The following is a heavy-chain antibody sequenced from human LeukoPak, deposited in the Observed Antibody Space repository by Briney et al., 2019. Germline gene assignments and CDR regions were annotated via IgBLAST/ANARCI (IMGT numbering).Heavy chain of an antibody. CDR3: ATNYQPLNPFDY. J-gene: IGHJ4*02. CDR2: IIPIFGTA. Sequence: VKVSCKASGGTFSSYAISWVRQAPGQGLEWMGGIIPIFGTANYAQKFQGRVTITTDESTCTAYMELSSLRSQHTAVYYCATNYQPLNPFDYWGQGTLVTVSS. D-gene: IGHD2-2*01. V-gene: IGHV1-69*05. CDR1: GGTFSSYA.